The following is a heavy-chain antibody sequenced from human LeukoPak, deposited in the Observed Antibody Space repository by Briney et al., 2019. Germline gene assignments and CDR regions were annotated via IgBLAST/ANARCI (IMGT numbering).Heavy chain of an antibody. CDR2: TYFRSKWYN. Sequence: SQTLSLTCAISGDSVSSKSAAWNWIRQSPSRGLEWLGRTYFRSKWYNDYAVSVRSRVSINPDTSKNQFSLKLSSVTAADTAVYYCASVRKMATMYYYGMDVWGQGTTVTVSS. D-gene: IGHD5-24*01. V-gene: IGHV6-1*01. J-gene: IGHJ6*02. CDR3: ASVRKMATMYYYGMDV. CDR1: GDSVSSKSAA.